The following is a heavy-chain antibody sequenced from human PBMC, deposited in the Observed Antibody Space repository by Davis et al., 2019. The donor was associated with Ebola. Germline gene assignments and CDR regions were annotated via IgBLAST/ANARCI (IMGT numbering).Heavy chain of an antibody. CDR1: GFTVSSNY. D-gene: IGHD1-14*01. CDR3: ARDLRGPRTH. J-gene: IGHJ4*02. Sequence: LSLTCAASGFTVSSNYMSWVRQAPGKGLEWVSVIYSGGSTYYADSVKGRFTISRDNSKNTLYLQMNSLRAEDTAVYYCARDLRGPRTHWGQGTLVTVSS. V-gene: IGHV3-53*01. CDR2: IYSGGST.